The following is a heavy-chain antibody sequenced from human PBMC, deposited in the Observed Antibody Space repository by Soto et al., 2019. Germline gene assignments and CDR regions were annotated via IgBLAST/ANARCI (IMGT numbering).Heavy chain of an antibody. CDR3: ANVRLVGWLDRYYYYGMDV. CDR1: GFTFSSYA. J-gene: IGHJ6*02. D-gene: IGHD6-19*01. Sequence: GGSLRLSCAASGFTFSSYAMSWVRQAPGKGLEWVSAISGSGGSTYYADSVKGRFTISRDNSKNTLYLQMNSLRAEDTAVYFCANVRLVGWLDRYYYYGMDVWGQGTTVTVSS. CDR2: ISGSGGST. V-gene: IGHV3-23*01.